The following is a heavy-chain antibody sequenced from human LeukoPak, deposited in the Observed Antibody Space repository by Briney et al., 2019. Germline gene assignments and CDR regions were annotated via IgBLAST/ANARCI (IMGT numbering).Heavy chain of an antibody. J-gene: IGHJ3*02. V-gene: IGHV4-59*08. D-gene: IGHD3-3*01. CDR1: GGSISSYY. CDR3: ARAFRGIFGVFEAFDI. CDR2: IYYSGST. Sequence: PSETPSLTCTVSGGSISSYYWSWIRQPPGKGLEWIGYIYYSGSTNYNPSLKSRVTISVDTSKNQFSLKLSSVTAADTAVYYCARAFRGIFGVFEAFDIWGQGTMVTVSS.